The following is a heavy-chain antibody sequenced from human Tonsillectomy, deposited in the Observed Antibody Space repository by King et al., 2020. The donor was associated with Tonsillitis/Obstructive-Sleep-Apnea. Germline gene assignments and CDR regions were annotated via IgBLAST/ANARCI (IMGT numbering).Heavy chain of an antibody. V-gene: IGHV1-2*02. Sequence: VQLVESGAEVKKPGPSVKVSCTASGYTFTGYYMHWVRQAPGQGLEWMGWINPNSGGTNYAQKFQGRVTLARDASIRTAYMERSRLRSDDTAVYYCAGGSPIVLMVDAVLVYWGQGALGTVSS. J-gene: IGHJ4*02. D-gene: IGHD2-8*01. CDR1: GYTFTGYY. CDR2: INPNSGGT. CDR3: AGGSPIVLMVDAVLVY.